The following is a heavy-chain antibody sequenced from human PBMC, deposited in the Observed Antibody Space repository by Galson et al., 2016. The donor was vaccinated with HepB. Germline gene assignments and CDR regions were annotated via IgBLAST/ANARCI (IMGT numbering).Heavy chain of an antibody. Sequence: SLRLSCAASGFTFSSDWMHWVRQAPGKGLVWVSRINSDGSRTSYADSVKGRFTISRDNAKNTLYLQMNSLRAEDTAVYYCARLWVSLDSDAFDIWGQGTMVTVSS. J-gene: IGHJ3*02. CDR2: INSDGSRT. CDR3: ARLWVSLDSDAFDI. V-gene: IGHV3-74*01. CDR1: GFTFSSDW. D-gene: IGHD3-16*01.